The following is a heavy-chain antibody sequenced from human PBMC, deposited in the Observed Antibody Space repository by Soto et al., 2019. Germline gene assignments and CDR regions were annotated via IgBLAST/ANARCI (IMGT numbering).Heavy chain of an antibody. Sequence: SETLSLTCTVSGGSISSGGYYWSWIRQHPGKGLEWIGYIYYSGSTYYNPSLKSRVTISVDTSKNQFSLKLSSVTAADTAVYYCARVRKGFITMIRWAAFDIWGQGTMVTVSS. D-gene: IGHD3-22*01. V-gene: IGHV4-31*03. CDR3: ARVRKGFITMIRWAAFDI. CDR1: GGSISSGGYY. CDR2: IYYSGST. J-gene: IGHJ3*02.